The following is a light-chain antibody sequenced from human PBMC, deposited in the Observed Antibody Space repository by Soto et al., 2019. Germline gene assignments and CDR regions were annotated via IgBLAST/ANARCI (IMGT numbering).Light chain of an antibody. Sequence: QSALTQPASVSGSPGQSITISCTGTSSDVGGYNYVSWYQQHPGKAPKLMIYDVSSRPSGVSNRFSGSKSGNTASLTISGLQAEDEADYYCTSYTSSSTRGVFGGGTKRPS. V-gene: IGLV2-14*03. J-gene: IGLJ2*01. CDR2: DVS. CDR1: SSDVGGYNY. CDR3: TSYTSSSTRGV.